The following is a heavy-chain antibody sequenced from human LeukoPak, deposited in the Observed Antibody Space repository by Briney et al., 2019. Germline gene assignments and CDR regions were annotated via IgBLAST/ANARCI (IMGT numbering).Heavy chain of an antibody. Sequence: GGSLRLSCAASGFTFSSYSMNWVRQAPGKGLEWVSSISSSSSYIDYADSVKGRFTISRDNAKNSLYPQMNSLRSEDTAVYYCARFGVVIPTDVWGQGTTVTVSS. CDR2: ISSSSSYI. CDR3: ARFGVVIPTDV. V-gene: IGHV3-21*01. J-gene: IGHJ6*02. D-gene: IGHD3-3*01. CDR1: GFTFSSYS.